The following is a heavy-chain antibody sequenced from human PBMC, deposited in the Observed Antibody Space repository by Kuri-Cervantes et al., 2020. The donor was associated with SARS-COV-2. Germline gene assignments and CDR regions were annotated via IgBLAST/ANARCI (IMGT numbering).Heavy chain of an antibody. CDR3: ARSTSNGDYDGWFDY. CDR2: INPSGGST. J-gene: IGHJ4*02. CDR1: GYTFTSYY. D-gene: IGHD4-17*01. V-gene: IGHV1-46*01. Sequence: CKASGYTFTSYYMHWVRQAPGQGLEWMGIINPSGGSTSYAQKFQGRVTMTRETSTSTVYMELSSLRSEDTAVYYCARSTSNGDYDGWFDYWGQGTLVTVSS.